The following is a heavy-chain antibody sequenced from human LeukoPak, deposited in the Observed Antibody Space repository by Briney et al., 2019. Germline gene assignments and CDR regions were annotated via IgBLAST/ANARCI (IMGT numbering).Heavy chain of an antibody. CDR1: GGSISSYY. J-gene: IGHJ6*02. V-gene: IGHV4-59*01. D-gene: IGHD2-2*01. CDR2: IYYSGST. CDR3: ARDWGYCSSTSCYGHGMDA. Sequence: SETLSLTCTVSGGSISSYYWSWIRQLPGKGLEWIGYIYYSGSTNYNPSLKSRVTISVDTSKNQFSLKLSPVTAADTAVYYCARDWGYCSSTSCYGHGMDAWGQGTTVTVSS.